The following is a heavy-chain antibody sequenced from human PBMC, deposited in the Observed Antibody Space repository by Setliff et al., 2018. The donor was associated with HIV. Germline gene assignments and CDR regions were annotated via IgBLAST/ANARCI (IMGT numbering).Heavy chain of an antibody. CDR3: ARSISLLRGPLGDVFDI. CDR2: IYHSGIT. Sequence: SETLSLTCTVSGGSISISSHYWGWIRQPPGKGLEWIGRIYHSGITYYNASLKSRVSISVDTSKNQFSVKLNSVTAADTAVYYCARSISLLRGPLGDVFDIWGQGTMVTVSS. J-gene: IGHJ3*02. CDR1: GGSISISSHY. D-gene: IGHD3-10*01. V-gene: IGHV4-39*01.